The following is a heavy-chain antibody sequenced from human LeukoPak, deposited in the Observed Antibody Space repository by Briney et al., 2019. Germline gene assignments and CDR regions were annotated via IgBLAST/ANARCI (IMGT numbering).Heavy chain of an antibody. V-gene: IGHV4-39*02. D-gene: IGHD3-22*01. CDR1: GGSISSSSYY. CDR3: ARDAMIVVDYFDY. Sequence: SETLSLTCTVSGGSISSSSYYWGSIRQPPGKGLEWIGSIYYSGSTYYNPSLKSRVTISVDTSKNQFSLKLSSVTAADTAVYYCARDAMIVVDYFDYWGQGTLVTVSS. J-gene: IGHJ4*02. CDR2: IYYSGST.